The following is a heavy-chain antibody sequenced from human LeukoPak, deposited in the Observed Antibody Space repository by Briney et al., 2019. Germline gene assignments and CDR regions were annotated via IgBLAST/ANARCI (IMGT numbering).Heavy chain of an antibody. CDR2: CIPIFGTA. J-gene: IGHJ1*01. D-gene: IGHD6-13*01. CDR3: GRAGRTAAAGAMRGAEYVQH. Sequence: SENVSRKASGGTLSSYAISWVRQAPGQGLECVGVCIPIFGTAHYAQKFQRRVTIPADKSTSTAYIELRSLRSEGTAVYYWGRAGRTAAAGAMRGAEYVQHWGEGNLVTVSS. V-gene: IGHV1-69*06. CDR1: GGTLSSYA.